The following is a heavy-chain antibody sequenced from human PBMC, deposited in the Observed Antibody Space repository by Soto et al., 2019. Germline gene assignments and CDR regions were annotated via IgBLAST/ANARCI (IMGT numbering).Heavy chain of an antibody. J-gene: IGHJ5*02. V-gene: IGHV3-33*01. CDR2: IWYDGSNK. Sequence: QVQLVESGGGVVQPGRSLRLSCAASGFTFSSYGMHWVRQAPGKGLEWVAVIWYDGSNKYYADSVKGRFTISRDNSKNTLYLQMNSLRAEDTAVYYCARGVGYCSSTSCYAAGWFDPWGQGTLVTVSS. CDR3: ARGVGYCSSTSCYAAGWFDP. CDR1: GFTFSSYG. D-gene: IGHD2-2*01.